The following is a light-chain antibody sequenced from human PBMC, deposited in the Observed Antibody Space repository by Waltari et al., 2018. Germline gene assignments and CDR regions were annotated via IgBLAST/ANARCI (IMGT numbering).Light chain of an antibody. CDR1: ASNIRNNV. CDR3: AAWDDSLNGRWV. J-gene: IGLJ3*02. Sequence: QSLLTQPPSASGTPGQGVTTPCSGGASNIRNNVCHWYQQVPGKAPKLLIYRSDRRPAGVPDRFSGSKSGTSASLAISGLQSEDEADYYCAAWDDSLNGRWVFGGGTKVTVL. CDR2: RSD. V-gene: IGLV1-44*01.